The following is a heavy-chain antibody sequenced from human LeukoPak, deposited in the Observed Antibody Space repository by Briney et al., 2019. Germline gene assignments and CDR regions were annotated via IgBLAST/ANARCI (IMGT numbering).Heavy chain of an antibody. D-gene: IGHD6-13*01. Sequence: TGGSLRLSCAASGFTFSDYYMSWIRQAPGKGLEWVSYISSSSSYTNYADSVKGRFTISRDNAKNSLYLQMNSLRAEDTAVYYCARDLSGSSWYGGDYCYYGMDVWGQGTTVTVSS. CDR3: ARDLSGSSWYGGDYCYYGMDV. CDR1: GFTFSDYY. V-gene: IGHV3-11*05. CDR2: ISSSSSYT. J-gene: IGHJ6*02.